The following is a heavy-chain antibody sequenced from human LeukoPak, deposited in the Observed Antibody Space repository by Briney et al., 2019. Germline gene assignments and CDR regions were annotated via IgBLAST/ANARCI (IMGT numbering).Heavy chain of an antibody. J-gene: IGHJ4*02. Sequence: GASVKVSCKASGYTFSSYGFSWVRQAPGQGLEGMGWISAYNGNTNYAQRLQGRVTMTTDTSTSTAYMELRSLRSDDTAVYYCARDSTSCYDYWGQGTLVTVSS. CDR2: ISAYNGNT. V-gene: IGHV1-18*01. CDR1: GYTFSSYG. CDR3: ARDSTSCYDY. D-gene: IGHD2-2*01.